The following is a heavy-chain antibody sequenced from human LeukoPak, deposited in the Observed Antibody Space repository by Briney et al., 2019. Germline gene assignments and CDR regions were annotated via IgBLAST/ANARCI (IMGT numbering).Heavy chain of an antibody. J-gene: IGHJ4*02. CDR1: GDTFSTHG. Sequence: SVKVSCKASGDTFSTHGITWVRQAPGQGLEWMGGVIPILERTNYAQQFQGRVTITADESTTTAYMELSSLRSEDTAIYYCAREESMGYYDSSGYSPLYFFDSWGQGTLVTVSS. CDR3: AREESMGYYDSSGYSPLYFFDS. V-gene: IGHV1-69*10. D-gene: IGHD3-22*01. CDR2: VIPILERT.